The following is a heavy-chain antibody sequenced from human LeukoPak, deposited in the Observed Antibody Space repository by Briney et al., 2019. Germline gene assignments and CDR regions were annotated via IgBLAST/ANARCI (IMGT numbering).Heavy chain of an antibody. CDR3: ARPHRTYYYDSSGYYYSGAFDI. Sequence: ASVKVSCKASGYTFTSYDINWVRQATGQGLEWMGWMNPNSGNTGYAQKFQGRVTITRNTSISTAYMELSSLRSEDTAVYYCARPHRTYYYDSSGYYYSGAFDIWGQGTMVTVSS. CDR1: GYTFTSYD. J-gene: IGHJ3*02. V-gene: IGHV1-8*03. D-gene: IGHD3-22*01. CDR2: MNPNSGNT.